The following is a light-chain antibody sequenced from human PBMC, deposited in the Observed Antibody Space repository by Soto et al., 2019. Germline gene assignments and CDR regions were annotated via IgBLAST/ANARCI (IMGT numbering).Light chain of an antibody. Sequence: DIQMTQSPSSLSASVGDRVTITCRASQSISRSLNWYQQKPGKAPNLLIYGASTLQSGVPSRFSGSGSGTDFTLTINNLKPEDFASFYCQQSYTTPLTFGGGTKVDIK. V-gene: IGKV1-39*01. CDR2: GAS. CDR1: QSISRS. J-gene: IGKJ4*01. CDR3: QQSYTTPLT.